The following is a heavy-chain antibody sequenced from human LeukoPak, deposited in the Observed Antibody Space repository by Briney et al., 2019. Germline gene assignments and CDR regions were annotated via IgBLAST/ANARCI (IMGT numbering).Heavy chain of an antibody. CDR1: GNYW. J-gene: IGHJ4*02. D-gene: IGHD2/OR15-2a*01. CDR2: INSDGSWT. Sequence: GGSLRPSCAASGNYWMHWVRQAPGKGLVWVSHINSDGSWTSYADSVKGRFTISKDNAKNTVNLQMNSLRAEDTAVYYCVSFYETYWGRGTLVTVSS. V-gene: IGHV3-74*01. CDR3: VSFYETY.